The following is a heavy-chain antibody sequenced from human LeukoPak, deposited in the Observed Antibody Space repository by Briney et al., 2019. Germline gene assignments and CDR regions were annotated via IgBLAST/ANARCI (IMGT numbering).Heavy chain of an antibody. CDR3: AKPPYSSYVVPTV. CDR1: GGSISNYY. Sequence: PSETLSLTRTVSGGSISNYYWNWIRQPPGKGLEWVGHISYSGGTKYNPSLQSRVTISIDTSKNQFSLNLSSVTAADTAVYYCAKPPYSSYVVPTVWGQGTLVTVSP. D-gene: IGHD4-11*01. CDR2: ISYSGGT. V-gene: IGHV4-59*08. J-gene: IGHJ4*02.